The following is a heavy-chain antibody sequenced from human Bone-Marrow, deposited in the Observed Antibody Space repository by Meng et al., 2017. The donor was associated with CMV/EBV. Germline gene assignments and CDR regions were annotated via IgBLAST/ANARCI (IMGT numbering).Heavy chain of an antibody. CDR3: ATRHGSSTSCYNGPWIDYYYGMDV. D-gene: IGHD2-2*02. CDR1: GGTFSSYA. CDR2: IIPIFGTA. V-gene: IGHV1-69*05. Sequence: SVKVSYKASGGTFSSYAISWVRQAPGQGLEWMGGIIPIFGTANYAQKFQGRVTITTDESTSTAYMELSSLRSEDTAVYYCATRHGSSTSCYNGPWIDYYYGMDVWGQGTTVTVSS. J-gene: IGHJ6*02.